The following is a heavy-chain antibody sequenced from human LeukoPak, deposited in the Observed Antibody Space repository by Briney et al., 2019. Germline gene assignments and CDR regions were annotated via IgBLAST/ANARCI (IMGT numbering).Heavy chain of an antibody. CDR1: GYTFTGYY. CDR3: ARPYSSLDAFDI. D-gene: IGHD3-22*01. Sequence: ASVKVSCKASGYTFTGYYMHWVRQAPGQGLEWMGWINPNSGGTNYAQKFQGRVTMTRDTSISTAYMELSRLRSDDTAVYYCARPYSSLDAFDIWGQGTMVTVSS. V-gene: IGHV1-2*02. CDR2: INPNSGGT. J-gene: IGHJ3*02.